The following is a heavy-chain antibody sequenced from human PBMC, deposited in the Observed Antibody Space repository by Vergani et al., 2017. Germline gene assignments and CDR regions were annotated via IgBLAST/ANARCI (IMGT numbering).Heavy chain of an antibody. V-gene: IGHV5-51*01. CDR2: IDPGDSDT. Sequence: EVQLVQSGAEVKKPGESLKISCKGSGYSFTSYWIGWVRQMPGKGLEWMGIIDPGDSDTRYSPSFQGQVTISADKSISTAYLQWSSLKASDTAMYYCARQPTYYYDSSGYWVDYWGQGTLVTVSS. D-gene: IGHD3-22*01. CDR1: GYSFTSYW. J-gene: IGHJ4*02. CDR3: ARQPTYYYDSSGYWVDY.